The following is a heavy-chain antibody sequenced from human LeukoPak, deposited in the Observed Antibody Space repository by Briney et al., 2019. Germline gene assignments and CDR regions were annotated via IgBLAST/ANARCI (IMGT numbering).Heavy chain of an antibody. D-gene: IGHD2-15*01. CDR1: GFTFSSYA. CDR2: ISGSGGST. J-gene: IGHJ4*02. CDR3: AKLGSGNFDY. V-gene: IGHV3-23*01. Sequence: GGSLRLSCAASGFTFSSYAMTWVRQAPGKGLEWVSVISGSGGSTFYADPVKGRFTISRDNSKNTLYLQMNSLRTEDTALYYCAKLGSGNFDYWGQGTLVTVSS.